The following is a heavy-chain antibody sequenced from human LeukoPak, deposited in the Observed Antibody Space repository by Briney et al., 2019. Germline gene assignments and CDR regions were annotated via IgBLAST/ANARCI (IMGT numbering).Heavy chain of an antibody. Sequence: PSQTLSLTCTVSGGSISSGSYYWSWIRQPAGKGLEWIGRIYTSGSTNYNPSLKSRVTISVDTSENQFSLKLSSVTAADTAVYCCARDYGSGIFDYWGQGTLVTVSS. CDR1: GGSISSGSYY. D-gene: IGHD1-26*01. V-gene: IGHV4-61*02. J-gene: IGHJ4*02. CDR2: IYTSGST. CDR3: ARDYGSGIFDY.